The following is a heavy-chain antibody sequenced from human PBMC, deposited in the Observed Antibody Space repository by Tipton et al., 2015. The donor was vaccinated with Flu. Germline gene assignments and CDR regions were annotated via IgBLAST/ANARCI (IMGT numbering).Heavy chain of an antibody. CDR3: STAFAAINNF. V-gene: IGHV3-74*01. CDR2: ISPDGSTT. Sequence: SLRLSCAASGFTFSSDWKHSVRQTPGKRLVWVSGISPDGSTTIYADSVKGRFTISRDNAKNTLFLQMSSLRAEDTAVYYCSTAFAAINNFWGQGTLVTVSS. CDR1: GFTFSSDW. D-gene: IGHD2-21*02. J-gene: IGHJ4*02.